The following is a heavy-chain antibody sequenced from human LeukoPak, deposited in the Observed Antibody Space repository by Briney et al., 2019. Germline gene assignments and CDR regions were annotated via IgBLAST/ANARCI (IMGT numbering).Heavy chain of an antibody. J-gene: IGHJ6*02. CDR3: ARGNGWSSPHYYYGMDV. CDR2: IYNSGST. V-gene: IGHV4-59*02. Sequence: SETLSLTCTVSGGSVSSYYWSWIRQPPGKGLEWIGYIYNSGSTYYNPSLKSRVTISVDTSKNQFSLKLSSVTAADTAVYYCARGNGWSSPHYYYGMDVWGQGTTVTVSS. D-gene: IGHD6-19*01. CDR1: GGSVSSYY.